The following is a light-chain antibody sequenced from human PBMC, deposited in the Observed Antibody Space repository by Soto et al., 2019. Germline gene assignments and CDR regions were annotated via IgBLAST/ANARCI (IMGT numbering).Light chain of an antibody. CDR2: GAS. CDR3: QQSYNSPRT. Sequence: EIVMTQSPATLSVSPGERATLSCRASQSVSSNLAWYQQKPGQAPRLLIYGASIRATGIPARFSGSGSGTEFTLTISSLQSEDFATYYCQQSYNSPRTFGQGTKVEMK. J-gene: IGKJ1*01. V-gene: IGKV3D-15*01. CDR1: QSVSSN.